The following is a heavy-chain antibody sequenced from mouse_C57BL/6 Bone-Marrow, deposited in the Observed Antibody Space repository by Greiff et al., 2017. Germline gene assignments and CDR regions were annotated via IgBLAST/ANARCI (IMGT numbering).Heavy chain of an antibody. CDR2: IYPRDGST. Sequence: VQLKESGPELVKPGASVKLSCKASGYTFTSYDINWVKQRPGQGLEWIGWIYPRDGSTNYNEKFKGKATLTVDTSSSTAYMELHSLTSEDSAVYFCARLECDGSSGDWYFDVWGTGTTVTVSS. CDR1: GYTFTSYD. V-gene: IGHV1-85*01. J-gene: IGHJ1*03. CDR3: ARLECDGSSGDWYFDV. D-gene: IGHD1-1*01.